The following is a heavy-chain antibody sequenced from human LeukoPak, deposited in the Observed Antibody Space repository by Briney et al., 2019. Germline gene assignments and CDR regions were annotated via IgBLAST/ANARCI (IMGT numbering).Heavy chain of an antibody. Sequence: SETLSLTCTVSGGSISSSSYYWGWIRQPPGKGLEWFGSIYYSGSTYYNPSLKSRVTISVDTSKNQFSLKLSSVTAADTAVYYCARHRMYYYDSSGRGVADAFDIWGQGTMVTVSS. J-gene: IGHJ3*02. CDR1: GGSISSSSYY. D-gene: IGHD3-22*01. V-gene: IGHV4-39*01. CDR2: IYYSGST. CDR3: ARHRMYYYDSSGRGVADAFDI.